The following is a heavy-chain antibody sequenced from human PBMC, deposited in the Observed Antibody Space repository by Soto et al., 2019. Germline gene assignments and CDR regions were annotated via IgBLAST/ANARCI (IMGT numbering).Heavy chain of an antibody. D-gene: IGHD1-26*01. J-gene: IGHJ4*02. Sequence: QVQLVESGGGVVQPGRSLRLSCAASGFTFSSYGMQWVRQAPGKGLEWVAVIWYDGSNKYYADSVKGRFTISRDNSKNTLYLQMNSLRAEDTAVYYCARDGRELLLDYWGQGTLVTVSS. CDR3: ARDGRELLLDY. V-gene: IGHV3-33*01. CDR1: GFTFSSYG. CDR2: IWYDGSNK.